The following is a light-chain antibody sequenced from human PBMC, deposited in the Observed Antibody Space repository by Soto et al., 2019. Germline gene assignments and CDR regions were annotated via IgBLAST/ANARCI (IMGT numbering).Light chain of an antibody. CDR2: WAS. V-gene: IGKV4-1*01. J-gene: IGKJ3*01. Sequence: DIVMTQSPDSLAVSLGERATINCKSSQSVLYSSNNKNYLAWYQQKPGQPPKLLIYWASTRESGVPDRFSGSGSGTDFNLTISSLQAEDVAVYDCQQYYSTPFTFGPGTKVDIK. CDR3: QQYYSTPFT. CDR1: QSVLYSSNNKNY.